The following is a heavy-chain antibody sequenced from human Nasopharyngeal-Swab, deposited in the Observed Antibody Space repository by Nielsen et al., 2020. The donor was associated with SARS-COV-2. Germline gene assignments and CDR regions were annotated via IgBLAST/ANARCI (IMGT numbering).Heavy chain of an antibody. J-gene: IGHJ6*02. D-gene: IGHD3-10*01. V-gene: IGHV1-18*01. CDR2: ISAYNGNT. Sequence: ASVKVSCKASGYTFTSYGISWVRQAPGQGLEWMGWISAYNGNTNYAQKLQGRVTMTTDTSTSTAYMELRSLRSDDTAVYYCASPRGIGELYGMDVWGQGTTVTVSS. CDR1: GYTFTSYG. CDR3: ASPRGIGELYGMDV.